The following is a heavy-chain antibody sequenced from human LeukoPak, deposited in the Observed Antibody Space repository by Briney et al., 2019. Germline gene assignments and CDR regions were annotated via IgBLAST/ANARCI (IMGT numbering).Heavy chain of an antibody. D-gene: IGHD3-3*01. CDR3: ARSGVVAAFDAFDI. V-gene: IGHV5-51*01. CDR2: IYPGDSDT. CDR1: GYSFTTYW. Sequence: GESLKISCKASGYSFTTYWVGWVRQMPGKGLEWMGIIYPGDSDTRYSPSFQGQVTISADKSITTAYLQWSSLKASDTAMYYCARSGVVAAFDAFDIWGQGTMVTVS. J-gene: IGHJ3*02.